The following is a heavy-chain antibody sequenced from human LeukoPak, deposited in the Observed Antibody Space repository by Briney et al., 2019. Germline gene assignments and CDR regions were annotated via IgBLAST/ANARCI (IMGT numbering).Heavy chain of an antibody. CDR2: IYTSGST. J-gene: IGHJ6*03. D-gene: IGHD3-3*01. V-gene: IGHV4-4*07. Sequence: SETLSLTCTVSGGSISSYYWSWIRQPAGKGLEWIGRIYTSGSTNYNPSLKSRVTISVDTSKNQFSLKLSSVTAADTAVYYCAREQGFWSAYYYYYMDVWGKGTTVTVSS. CDR1: GGSISSYY. CDR3: AREQGFWSAYYYYYMDV.